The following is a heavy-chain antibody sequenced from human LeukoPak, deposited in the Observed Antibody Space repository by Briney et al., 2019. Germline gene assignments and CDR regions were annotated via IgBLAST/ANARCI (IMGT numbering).Heavy chain of an antibody. D-gene: IGHD2-21*02. CDR2: IRYDGGNK. V-gene: IGHV3-30*02. CDR1: GFTFSSYA. Sequence: GGSLRLSCAASGFTFSSYAMHWVRQAPGKGLEWVAFIRYDGGNKYYADSVRGRFTISRDNSKNTLYLQMNSLRAEDTAVYYCAKDAIAYCGGDCYPGDAFDIWGQGTMVTVSS. CDR3: AKDAIAYCGGDCYPGDAFDI. J-gene: IGHJ3*02.